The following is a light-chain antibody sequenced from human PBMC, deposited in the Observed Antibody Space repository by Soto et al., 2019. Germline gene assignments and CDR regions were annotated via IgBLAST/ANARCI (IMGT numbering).Light chain of an antibody. V-gene: IGLV2-14*01. CDR1: SSDVGDYNY. J-gene: IGLJ1*01. CDR2: EVS. Sequence: QSALTQPASVSGSPGQSITISCTGTSSDVGDYNYVSWYQQHPGKVPKLMIYEVSNRPSGVSNRFSGSKSGNTASLTISGLQAEDEADYYCSSYTRSSTYVFGTGTQLTVL. CDR3: SSYTRSSTYV.